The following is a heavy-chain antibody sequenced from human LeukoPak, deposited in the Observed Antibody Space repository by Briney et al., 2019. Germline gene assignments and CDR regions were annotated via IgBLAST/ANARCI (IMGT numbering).Heavy chain of an antibody. CDR1: GGSISSSSYY. J-gene: IGHJ5*02. CDR2: IYYSGST. D-gene: IGHD4-11*01. CDR3: ARGLATRRLQINWFDP. V-gene: IGHV4-39*07. Sequence: PSETLSLTCTVSGGSISSSSYYWGWIRQPPGKGLEWIGSIYYSGSTYYNPSLKSRVTISVDTSKNQFSLKLSPVTAADTAVYYCARGLATRRLQINWFDPWGQGTLVTVSS.